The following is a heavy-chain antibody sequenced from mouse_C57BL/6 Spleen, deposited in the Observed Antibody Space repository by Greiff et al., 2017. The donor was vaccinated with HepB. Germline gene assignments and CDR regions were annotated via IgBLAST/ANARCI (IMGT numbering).Heavy chain of an antibody. J-gene: IGHJ1*03. Sequence: QVQLQQPGAELVKPGASVKLSCKASGYTFTSYWMHWVKQRPGRGLEWIGRIDPNSGGTKYNEKFKSKATLTVDKPARTASMQLSSLTSEDSAVYYCAREGDDDDVPYFDVWGTGTTVTVSS. CDR2: IDPNSGGT. D-gene: IGHD2-4*01. CDR1: GYTFTSYW. CDR3: AREGDDDDVPYFDV. V-gene: IGHV1-72*01.